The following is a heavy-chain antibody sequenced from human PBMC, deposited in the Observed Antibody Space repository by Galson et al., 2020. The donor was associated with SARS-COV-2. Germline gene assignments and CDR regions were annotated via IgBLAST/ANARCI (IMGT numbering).Heavy chain of an antibody. CDR1: GGSISSSNW. V-gene: IGHV4-4*02. D-gene: IGHD4-17*01. CDR3: ARGGYGDWSENYRIDY. CDR2: IYHSGST. Sequence: SETLSLTCAVSGGSISSSNWWSWVRQPPGKGLEWIGEIYHSGSTNYNPSLKSRVTISVDKSKNQFSLKLSSVTAADTAVYYCARGGYGDWSENYRIDYWGQGTLVTVSS. J-gene: IGHJ4*02.